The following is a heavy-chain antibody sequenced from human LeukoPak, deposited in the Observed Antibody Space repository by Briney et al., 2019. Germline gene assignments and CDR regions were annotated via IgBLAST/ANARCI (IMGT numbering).Heavy chain of an antibody. D-gene: IGHD2-2*02. Sequence: SETLSLTCAVYGGSFSGYYWSWIRQPPGKGLEWIGEINHSGSTNYNPSLKSRVTISVDTSKNQFSLKLSSVTAADTAVYYCARGNGIVVVPAAIRYWGQGTLVTVSS. CDR3: ARGNGIVVVPAAIRY. CDR1: GGSFSGYY. CDR2: INHSGST. J-gene: IGHJ4*02. V-gene: IGHV4-34*01.